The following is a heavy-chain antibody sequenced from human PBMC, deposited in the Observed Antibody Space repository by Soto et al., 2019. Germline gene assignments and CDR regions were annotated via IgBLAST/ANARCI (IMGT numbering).Heavy chain of an antibody. CDR2: IYYSGST. CDR1: GGSISSGNYY. D-gene: IGHD2-15*01. V-gene: IGHV4-31*03. CDR3: ARVPVDVVVVVAATFFDY. J-gene: IGHJ4*02. Sequence: PSETLSLTCTVSGGSISSGNYYWTWIRQHPGKGLEWIGYIYYSGSTYYSPSLKSRVTISVDTSKNQFSLNLSSVIAADTAVYYCARVPVDVVVVVAATFFDYWGQGTLVTVSS.